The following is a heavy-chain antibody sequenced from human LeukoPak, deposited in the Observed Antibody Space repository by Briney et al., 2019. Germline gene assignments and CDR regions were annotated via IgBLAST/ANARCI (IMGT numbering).Heavy chain of an antibody. CDR3: ARSTYSSGWYGGDYFDY. Sequence: SVKVSCKASGGTFSSYAISWVRQAPGQGLEWMGRIIPILGIANYAQKFQGRVTITADKSTSTAYMELSSLRSEDTAVYYCARSTYSSGWYGGDYFDYWGRGTLVTVSS. CDR1: GGTFSSYA. CDR2: IIPILGIA. D-gene: IGHD6-19*01. V-gene: IGHV1-69*04. J-gene: IGHJ4*02.